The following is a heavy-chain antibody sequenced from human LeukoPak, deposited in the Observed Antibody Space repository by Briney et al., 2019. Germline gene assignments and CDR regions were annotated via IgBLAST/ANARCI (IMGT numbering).Heavy chain of an antibody. Sequence: GGSLRLSCAASGFTFSNYVMGWVRQDPGKGLQWVSIINGSGSFTSYADSVKGRFTVSRDNAKNSLYLQMNSLRAEDTALYYCAKDIGEPQDYWGQGTLVTVSS. J-gene: IGHJ4*02. D-gene: IGHD3-10*01. CDR1: GFTFSNYV. CDR3: AKDIGEPQDY. V-gene: IGHV3-23*01. CDR2: INGSGSFT.